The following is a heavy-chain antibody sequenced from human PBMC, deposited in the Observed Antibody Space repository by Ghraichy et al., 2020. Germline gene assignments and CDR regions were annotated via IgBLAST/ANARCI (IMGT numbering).Heavy chain of an antibody. V-gene: IGHV4-31*03. Sequence: SETLSLTCTVSGGSISSGGYYWSWIRQHPGKGLEWIGYIYYSGSTYYNPSLKSRVTISVDTSKNQFSLKLSSVTAADTAVYYCARTRGPGGSSWYGWFDPWGQGTLVTVSS. CDR1: GGSISSGGYY. J-gene: IGHJ5*02. D-gene: IGHD6-13*01. CDR2: IYYSGST. CDR3: ARTRGPGGSSWYGWFDP.